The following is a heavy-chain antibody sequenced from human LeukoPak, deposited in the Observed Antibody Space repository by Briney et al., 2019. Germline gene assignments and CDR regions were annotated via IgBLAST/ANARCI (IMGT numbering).Heavy chain of an antibody. V-gene: IGHV1-18*01. CDR3: ARDLSLGRHDDGEPFDS. J-gene: IGHJ4*02. Sequence: ASVKVSCKTSGYTFTNHGISWVRQAPGQGLEWMVWISGYNGNTNYVQKFRGRITMTTDTSTSTAYLQLRSQSSDDTALYYCARDLSLGRHDDGEPFDSWGQGTLVTVSS. CDR2: ISGYNGNT. CDR1: GYTFTNHG. D-gene: IGHD4-17*01.